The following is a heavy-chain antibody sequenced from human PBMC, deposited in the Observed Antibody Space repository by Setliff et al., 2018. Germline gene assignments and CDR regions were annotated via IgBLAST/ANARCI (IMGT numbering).Heavy chain of an antibody. CDR1: DASFYSDYYF. J-gene: IGHJ4*02. Sequence: PSETLSLTCSVSDASFYSDYYFWGWIRQPPGKGLEWIATISSSGVTNYNSSLKSRVTLSRDVAKRQFALNLRSVTAVDTAVYYCAREGRWDYNYPIYWGQGILVTVSS. CDR3: AREGRWDYNYPIY. D-gene: IGHD5-12*01. V-gene: IGHV4-39*01. CDR2: ISSSGVT.